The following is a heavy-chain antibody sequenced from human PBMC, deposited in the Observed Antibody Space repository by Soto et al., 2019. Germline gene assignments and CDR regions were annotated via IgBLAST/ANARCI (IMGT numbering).Heavy chain of an antibody. CDR1: GGSISAYY. Sequence: SETLSLTCTVSGGSISAYYWGWVRQPPGKGLEWIGHIYYTGGTRYNPSLKSRVTISVDTSRIHFSLRLNSVTAADTAVYYCARTLVTGYSDSWGQGTLVTVSS. V-gene: IGHV4-59*01. D-gene: IGHD3-9*01. CDR2: IYYTGGT. CDR3: ARTLVTGYSDS. J-gene: IGHJ4*02.